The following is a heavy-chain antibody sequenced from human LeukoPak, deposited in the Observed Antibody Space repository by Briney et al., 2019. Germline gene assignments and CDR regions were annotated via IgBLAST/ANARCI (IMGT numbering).Heavy chain of an antibody. V-gene: IGHV5-51*01. D-gene: IGHD1-26*01. Sequence: GESLKISCKGSGYRFTSYWIGWGRQMPGKGLERMGIIYHGDSDTRYSPSFQGQVTISADKSISTAYLQWSSLKASDTAMYYCARLGWEGGDYFDYWGQGTLVTVSS. CDR2: IYHGDSDT. CDR3: ARLGWEGGDYFDY. J-gene: IGHJ4*02. CDR1: GYRFTSYW.